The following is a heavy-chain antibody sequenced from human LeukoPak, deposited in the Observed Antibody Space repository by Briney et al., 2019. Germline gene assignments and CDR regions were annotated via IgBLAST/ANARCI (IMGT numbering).Heavy chain of an antibody. CDR1: GGYISSSSYY. CDR3: ARDNHGENQLLSFRFDP. Sequence: PSETLSLTCTVSGGYISSSSYYWGWIRQPPGKGLEWIGSIYYSGSTYYNPSLKSRVTISVDTSKNQFSLKLSSVTAADTAVYYCARDNHGENQLLSFRFDPWGQGTLVTVSS. J-gene: IGHJ5*02. CDR2: IYYSGST. V-gene: IGHV4-39*07. D-gene: IGHD2-2*01.